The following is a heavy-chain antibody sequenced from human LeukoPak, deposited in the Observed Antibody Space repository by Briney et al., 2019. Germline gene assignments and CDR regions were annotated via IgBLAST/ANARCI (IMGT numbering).Heavy chain of an antibody. CDR3: ARLGCSSTSCLFDY. J-gene: IGHJ4*01. Sequence: SETLSLTCAVYGGSFSGYYWSWIRQPPGKGLEWIGEINHSGSTNYNPSLKSRVTISVDTSKYQFSLKLSSVTAADTAVYFCARLGCSSTSCLFDYWDHGTLVTVSS. D-gene: IGHD2-2*01. CDR2: INHSGST. V-gene: IGHV4-34*01. CDR1: GGSFSGYY.